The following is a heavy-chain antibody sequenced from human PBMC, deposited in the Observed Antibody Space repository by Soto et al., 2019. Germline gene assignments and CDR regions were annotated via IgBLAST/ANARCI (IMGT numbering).Heavy chain of an antibody. Sequence: SETLSVTCAVYGGSFSGYYWSWIRQPPGKGLEWIGEINHSGSTNYNPSLKSRVTISVDKSKNQFSLKLSSVTAADTAVYYCARGLVDTAITGHFDYWGQGTLVTVSS. V-gene: IGHV4-34*01. J-gene: IGHJ4*02. CDR1: GGSFSGYY. CDR3: ARGLVDTAITGHFDY. D-gene: IGHD5-18*01. CDR2: INHSGST.